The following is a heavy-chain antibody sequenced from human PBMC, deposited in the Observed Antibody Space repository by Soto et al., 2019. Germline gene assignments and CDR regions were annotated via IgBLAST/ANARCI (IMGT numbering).Heavy chain of an antibody. Sequence: ESGGGVVQPGRSLRLSCAASGFTFSSYGMHWVRQAPGKGLEWVAVISYDGSNKYYADSVKGRFTISRDNSKNTLYLQMNSLRAEDTAVYSCAKDFGDAFDIWGQGTMVTVSS. CDR2: ISYDGSNK. V-gene: IGHV3-30*18. CDR3: AKDFGDAFDI. CDR1: GFTFSSYG. J-gene: IGHJ3*02. D-gene: IGHD3-10*01.